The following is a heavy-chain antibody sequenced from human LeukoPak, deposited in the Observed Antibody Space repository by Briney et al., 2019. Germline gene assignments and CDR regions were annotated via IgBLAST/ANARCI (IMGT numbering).Heavy chain of an antibody. V-gene: IGHV4-31*03. Sequence: SETLSLTCTVSGGSISSGGYYWSWIRQHPGKGLEWIGYIYYSGSTYYNPSLKSRVTISVDTSKNQFSLKLSSVTAADTAVYHCAMSYGSGSYYLGYWGQGTLVTVSS. CDR1: GGSISSGGYY. CDR2: IYYSGST. J-gene: IGHJ4*02. D-gene: IGHD3-10*01. CDR3: AMSYGSGSYYLGY.